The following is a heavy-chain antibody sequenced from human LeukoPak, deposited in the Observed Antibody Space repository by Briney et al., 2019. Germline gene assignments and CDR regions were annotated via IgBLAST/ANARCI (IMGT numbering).Heavy chain of an antibody. CDR3: ARGAVTTGDDY. D-gene: IGHD4-11*01. CDR1: GGTFSSYA. CDR2: ISAYNGNT. V-gene: IGHV1-18*01. Sequence: ASVKVSCKASGGTFSSYAISWVRQAPGQGLEWMGWISAYNGNTNYAQKLQGRVTMTTDTSTSTAYMELRSLRSDDTAVYYCARGAVTTGDDYWGQGTLVTVSS. J-gene: IGHJ4*02.